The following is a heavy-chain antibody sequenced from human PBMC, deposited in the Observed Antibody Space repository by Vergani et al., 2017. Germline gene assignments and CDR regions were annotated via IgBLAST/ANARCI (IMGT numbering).Heavy chain of an antibody. CDR2: ISSSGSTI. CDR1: GFTFSSYE. J-gene: IGHJ4*02. D-gene: IGHD3-10*01. V-gene: IGHV3-48*03. Sequence: EVQLVESGGGLVQPGGSLRLSCAASGFTFSSYEMNWVRQAPGKGLEWVSYISSSGSTIYYADSVKGRFTISRDNAKNSLYLQMNSLRAEDTAVYYCARWGRSEGFGELLYEGYFDYWGQGTLVTVSS. CDR3: ARWGRSEGFGELLYEGYFDY.